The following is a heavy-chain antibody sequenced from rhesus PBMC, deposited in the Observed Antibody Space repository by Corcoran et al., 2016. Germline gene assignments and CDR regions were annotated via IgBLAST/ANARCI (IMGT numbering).Heavy chain of an antibody. CDR3: AREGWSTSTTDDFDY. CDR1: GGSISSGYYS. D-gene: IGHD2-2*01. CDR2: ITYSGST. V-gene: IGHV4-122*02. J-gene: IGHJ4*01. Sequence: QVQLQESGPGLVKPSETLSLTCAVSGGSISSGYYSWSWIRPPPGKGLEWIGYITYSGSTSYNPSLKSRVTISRDTSKNQFSLKLSSVTAADTAVYYCAREGWSTSTTDDFDYWGQGVLVTVSS.